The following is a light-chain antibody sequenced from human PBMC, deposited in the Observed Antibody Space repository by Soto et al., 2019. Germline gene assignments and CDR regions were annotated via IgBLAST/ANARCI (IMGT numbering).Light chain of an antibody. CDR2: GAS. CDR1: HSISSY. J-gene: IGKJ4*01. CDR3: QQSYSSPLT. V-gene: IGKV1-39*01. Sequence: DIQITQNPSSLSASVGDRVTITCRASHSISSYLNWYHQKPGKAPKLLIYGASSLQSGVPARFSGSGSGTDFTLTISSLQPEDSATYSCQQSYSSPLTFGGGTKVDIK.